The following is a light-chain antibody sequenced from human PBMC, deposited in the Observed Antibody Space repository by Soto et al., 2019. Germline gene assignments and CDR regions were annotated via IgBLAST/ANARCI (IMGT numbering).Light chain of an antibody. J-gene: IGLJ3*02. CDR3: QTWGTGIRV. CDR2: LNSDGSH. CDR1: SGHSNYA. Sequence: QSVLTQSPSASASLGASVKLTCTLSSGHSNYAIAWHQQQPEKGPRYLMKLNSDGSHSKGDGIPDRCSGSSSGAERYLTISSLQSEDEADYYCQTWGTGIRVFGGGTQLTVL. V-gene: IGLV4-69*01.